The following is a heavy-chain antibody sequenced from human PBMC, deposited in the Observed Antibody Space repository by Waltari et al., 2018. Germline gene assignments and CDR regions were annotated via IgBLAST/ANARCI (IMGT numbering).Heavy chain of an antibody. D-gene: IGHD3-3*01. Sequence: QVQLQESGPGLVKPSGTLSLTCAVSGGSISSSNWWSWVRQPPGKGLVWIGEIDHSGGTSYTPSLQSRVTISVDKSTNQFSLMLSSVTAADTAVYYCARNYWSGYYIYYFDYWGQGTLVTVSS. CDR3: ARNYWSGYYIYYFDY. V-gene: IGHV4-4*02. CDR2: IDHSGGT. J-gene: IGHJ4*02. CDR1: GGSISSSNW.